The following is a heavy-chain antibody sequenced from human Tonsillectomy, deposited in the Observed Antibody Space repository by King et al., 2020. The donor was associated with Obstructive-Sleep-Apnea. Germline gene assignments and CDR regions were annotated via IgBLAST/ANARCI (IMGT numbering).Heavy chain of an antibody. CDR3: ARGESYYYDNTLKGGNYYGMDV. J-gene: IGHJ6*02. CDR2: VSGYNGNT. CDR1: GYTFTSYD. V-gene: IGHV1-18*04. D-gene: IGHD3-22*01. Sequence: QLVQSGAEVKKPGASVRVSCKASGYTFTSYDISWVRQAPGQGLEWMGWVSGYNGNTTSAQKIQGRVTMTTDTSTSTAYMELRSLRSDDTAVYYCARGESYYYDNTLKGGNYYGMDVWGQGTTVTVSS.